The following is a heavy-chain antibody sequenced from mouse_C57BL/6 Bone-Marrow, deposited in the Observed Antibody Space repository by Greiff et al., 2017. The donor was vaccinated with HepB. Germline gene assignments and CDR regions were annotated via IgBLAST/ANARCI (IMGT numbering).Heavy chain of an antibody. J-gene: IGHJ4*01. Sequence: QVQLQQSGAELMKPGASVKLSCKASGYTFTSYGISWVKQRTGQGLEWIGEIYPRSGNTYYNEKFKGKATLTADKSSSTAYMELRSLTSEDSAVYFCARRYYGSSYVADYAMDYWGQGTSVTVSS. CDR1: GYTFTSYG. CDR3: ARRYYGSSYVADYAMDY. V-gene: IGHV1-81*01. D-gene: IGHD1-1*01. CDR2: IYPRSGNT.